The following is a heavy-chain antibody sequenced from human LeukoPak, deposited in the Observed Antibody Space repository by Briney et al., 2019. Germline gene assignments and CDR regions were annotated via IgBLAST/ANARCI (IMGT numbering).Heavy chain of an antibody. Sequence: SETLSLTCTVSGGSISSYYWSWIRQPRGRGLEWIGYIYYSGSTNYNPSLKSRVTISVDTSKNQFSLKLSSVTAADTAVYYCARDSFVVVPAATTESGYYYGMDVWGQGTTVTVSS. CDR2: IYYSGST. CDR1: GGSISSYY. V-gene: IGHV4-59*01. J-gene: IGHJ6*02. D-gene: IGHD2-2*01. CDR3: ARDSFVVVPAATTESGYYYGMDV.